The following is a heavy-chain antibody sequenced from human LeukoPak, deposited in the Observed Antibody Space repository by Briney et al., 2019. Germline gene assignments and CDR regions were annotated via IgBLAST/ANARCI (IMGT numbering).Heavy chain of an antibody. V-gene: IGHV1-18*01. CDR2: ISAYTGNT. CDR3: ARSRRAHCGGACYFACCDP. J-gene: IGHJ5*02. CDR1: GYTFTSYG. Sequence: ASVKASCKASGYTFTSYGIIWVRQAPGQGREWMGCISAYTGNTNYAQKFLSRVTITRDTPPLPVYMEQSRLRSENTAPYYCARSRRAHCGGACYFACCDPWGQGTLVPVAS. D-gene: IGHD2-21*02.